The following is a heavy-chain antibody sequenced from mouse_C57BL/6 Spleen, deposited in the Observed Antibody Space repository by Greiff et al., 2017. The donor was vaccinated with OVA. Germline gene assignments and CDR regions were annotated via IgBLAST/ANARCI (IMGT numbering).Heavy chain of an antibody. CDR1: GYTFTDYN. CDR2: INPNNGGT. V-gene: IGHV1-18*01. Sequence: VQLKQSGPELVKPGASVKIPCKASGYTFTDYNMAWVKQSHGKSLEWIGDINPNNGGTNYNQKFKGKATLTVDKSSSTAYMELRSLTSEDTAVYYCARVASLYYFDYWGQGTTLTVSS. J-gene: IGHJ2*01. CDR3: ARVASLYYFDY.